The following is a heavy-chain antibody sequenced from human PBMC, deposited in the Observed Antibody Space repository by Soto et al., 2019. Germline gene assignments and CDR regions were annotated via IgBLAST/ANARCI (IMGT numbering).Heavy chain of an antibody. J-gene: IGHJ6*03. CDR1: GFTFSSYS. Sequence: GGSLRLSCAASGFTFSSYSMNWVRQAPGKGLEWVSSISSSSSYIYYADSVKGRFTISRDNAKNSLYLQMNSLRAEDTAVYYCARDEIDYRGGDYYYMDVWGKGTTVTVSS. D-gene: IGHD4-4*01. V-gene: IGHV3-21*01. CDR2: ISSSSSYI. CDR3: ARDEIDYRGGDYYYMDV.